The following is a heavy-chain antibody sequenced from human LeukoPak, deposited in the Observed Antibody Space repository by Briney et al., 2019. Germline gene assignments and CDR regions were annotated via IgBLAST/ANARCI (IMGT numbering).Heavy chain of an antibody. CDR3: ARDPPAVLIDTYG. J-gene: IGHJ4*02. CDR1: GFIVTNNY. CDR2: VYSGGST. V-gene: IGHV3-66*01. D-gene: IGHD2-8*01. Sequence: GGSLRLSCTASGFIVTNNYINWVRQAPGKELEWVSLVYSGGSTYYADSVKGRFTISRDNSKNMVYLQMNSLRAEDTAMYYCARDPPAVLIDTYGWGQGTLVTVSS.